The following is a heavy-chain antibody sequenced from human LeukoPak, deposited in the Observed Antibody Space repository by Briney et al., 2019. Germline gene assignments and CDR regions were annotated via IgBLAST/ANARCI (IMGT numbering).Heavy chain of an antibody. CDR2: IYYSGST. CDR3: ARAGYGSGSYYSIYYYGMDV. CDR1: GGSISSYY. V-gene: IGHV4-59*01. J-gene: IGHJ6*02. D-gene: IGHD3-10*01. Sequence: SETLSLTCTVSGGSISSYYWSWIREPPGKGLEWIGYIYYSGSTNYNPSLKSRVTISVDTSKNQFSLKLSSVTAADTAVYYCARAGYGSGSYYSIYYYGMDVWGQGTTVTVSS.